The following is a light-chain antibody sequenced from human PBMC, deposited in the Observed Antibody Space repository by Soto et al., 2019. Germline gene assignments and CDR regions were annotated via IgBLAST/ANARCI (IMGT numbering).Light chain of an antibody. CDR3: QQYNNRTRAT. Sequence: VITQSVPTLSGSPGDRATLSCRASQSISSNLAWYQQQPGQAPRLLMFRTSSRATGFPARFSGSGSGTEFNLTISSRQSEDFGVYYCQQYNNRTRATFGGGTKVDI. CDR1: QSISSN. V-gene: IGKV3-15*01. J-gene: IGKJ4*01. CDR2: RTS.